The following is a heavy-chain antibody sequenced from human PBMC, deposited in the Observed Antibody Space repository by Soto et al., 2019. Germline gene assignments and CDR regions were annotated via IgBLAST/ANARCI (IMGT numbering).Heavy chain of an antibody. CDR2: IYYSGTT. V-gene: IGHV4-31*03. J-gene: IGHJ4*02. D-gene: IGHD1-26*01. Sequence: QVQLQESGPGLVKASQTLSLTCTVSGGTITTGGHFWSWIRQYPGKGLEWIGYIYYSGTTHYNPSLKSRVTISIDTSKNQFSLNLSSVTAADTAVYYCARVVSGSYPDYWGQGTLVTVSS. CDR3: ARVVSGSYPDY. CDR1: GGTITTGGHF.